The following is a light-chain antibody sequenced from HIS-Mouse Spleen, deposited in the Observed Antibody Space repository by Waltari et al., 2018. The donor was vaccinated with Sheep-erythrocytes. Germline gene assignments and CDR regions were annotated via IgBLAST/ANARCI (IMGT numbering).Light chain of an antibody. CDR1: QGISSA. CDR2: DAS. CDR3: QQFNSYPHGYT. Sequence: AIQLTQSPSSLSASVGDRVTITCRASQGISSALAWYQQKPGKAPKLLIYDASSLESGVPSMFSGSGSGTDFTLTISSLQPEDFATYYCQQFNSYPHGYTFGQGTKLEIK. J-gene: IGKJ2*01. V-gene: IGKV1-13*02.